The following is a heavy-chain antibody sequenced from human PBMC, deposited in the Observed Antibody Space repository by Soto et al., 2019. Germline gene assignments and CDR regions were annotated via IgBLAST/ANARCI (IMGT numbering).Heavy chain of an antibody. Sequence: GGSLRLSCTASGFTVSSNYMTWVRQAPGKGLEWVSVIYSGGSTNYADSVKGRFTISRDDSQNTLYLHMNSLRAEDTAVYYCARRGSHAFDIWGQGTMVTVSS. CDR2: IYSGGST. CDR3: ARRGSHAFDI. D-gene: IGHD3-10*01. J-gene: IGHJ3*02. CDR1: GFTVSSNY. V-gene: IGHV3-66*01.